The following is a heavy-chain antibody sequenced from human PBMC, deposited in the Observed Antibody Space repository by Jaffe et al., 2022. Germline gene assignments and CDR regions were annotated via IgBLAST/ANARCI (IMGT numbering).Heavy chain of an antibody. D-gene: IGHD2-2*01. CDR2: IRYDGSNK. CDR3: AKTFQGVVVVPADFDY. CDR1: GFTFSSYG. V-gene: IGHV3-30*02. Sequence: QVQLVESGGGVVQPGGSLRLSCAASGFTFSSYGMHWVRQAPGKGLEWVAFIRYDGSNKYYADSVKGRFTISRDNSKNTLYLQMNSLRAEDTAVYYCAKTFQGVVVVPADFDYWGQGTLVTVSS. J-gene: IGHJ4*02.